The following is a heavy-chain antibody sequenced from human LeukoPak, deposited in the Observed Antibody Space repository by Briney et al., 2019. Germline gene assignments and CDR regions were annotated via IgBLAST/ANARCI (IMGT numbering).Heavy chain of an antibody. CDR1: GFTFSSYA. D-gene: IGHD6-13*01. J-gene: IGHJ3*02. CDR3: AKGGSSSWYLGDAFDI. CDR2: ISGSGGST. Sequence: PGGSLRLSCAASGFTFSSYAMSWVRQAPGKGLEWVSAISGSGGSTYYADSVKGRFTISRDNSKNTLYLQMNSLRAEDTAVYYCAKGGSSSWYLGDAFDIWGQGTMVTVSS. V-gene: IGHV3-23*01.